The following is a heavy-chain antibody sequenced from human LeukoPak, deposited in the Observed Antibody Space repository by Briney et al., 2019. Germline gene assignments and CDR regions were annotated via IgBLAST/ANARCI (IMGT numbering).Heavy chain of an antibody. D-gene: IGHD4-23*01. Sequence: PGGSLRLSCAASGFTVSSNYMSWVRQAPGKGLEWVSVIYSGGSTYYAGSVKGRFTISRDNSKNTLYLQMNSLRAEDTAVYYCARDYGGNPTSVWFDPWGQGTLVTVSS. V-gene: IGHV3-53*01. CDR2: IYSGGST. CDR3: ARDYGGNPTSVWFDP. J-gene: IGHJ5*02. CDR1: GFTVSSNY.